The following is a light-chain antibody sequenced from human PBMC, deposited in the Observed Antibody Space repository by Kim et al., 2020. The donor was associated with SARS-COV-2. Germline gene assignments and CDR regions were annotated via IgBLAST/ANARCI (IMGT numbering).Light chain of an antibody. CDR1: GLSRNY. V-gene: IGLV3-19*01. J-gene: IGLJ1*01. CDR3: NSRDRDSTGNLYV. CDR2: DKN. Sequence: GQEVRITYQGDGLSRNYASWSQQKPGQAPVLVMYDKNNRPAGIPDRFSGSSSGNTASLTITGAQAADEADYYCNSRDRDSTGNLYVFGPGTKVTVL.